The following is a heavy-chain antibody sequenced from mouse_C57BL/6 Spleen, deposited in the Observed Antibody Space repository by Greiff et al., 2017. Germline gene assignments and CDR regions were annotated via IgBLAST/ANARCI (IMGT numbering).Heavy chain of an antibody. D-gene: IGHD1-1*01. J-gene: IGHJ3*01. V-gene: IGHV5-4*01. CDR3: ARDGDYYGTAWFAY. CDR2: ISDGGSYT. Sequence: EVNVVESGGGLVKPGGSLKLSCAASGFTFSSYAMSWVRQTPEKRLEWVATISDGGSYTYYPDNVKGRFTISRDNAKNNLYLQVSHLKSEDTAMYYCARDGDYYGTAWFAYWGQGTLVTVSA. CDR1: GFTFSSYA.